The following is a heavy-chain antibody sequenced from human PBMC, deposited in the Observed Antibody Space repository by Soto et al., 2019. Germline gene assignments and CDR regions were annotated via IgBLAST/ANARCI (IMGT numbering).Heavy chain of an antibody. CDR2: FFIGGNT. D-gene: IGHD5-12*01. Sequence: SETLSLTCTVSGGSIISSTYYWGWMRQPPGKGLEWIASFFIGGNTYYNPSLKSRVTISVDTSKNQFSLKLSSVTAADTAVYYCARGGRLRWLQLPDYWGQGTLVTVSS. CDR3: ARGGRLRWLQLPDY. CDR1: GGSIISSTYY. J-gene: IGHJ4*02. V-gene: IGHV4-39*01.